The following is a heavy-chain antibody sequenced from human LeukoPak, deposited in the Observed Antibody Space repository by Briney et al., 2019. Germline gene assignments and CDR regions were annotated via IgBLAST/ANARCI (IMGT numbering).Heavy chain of an antibody. J-gene: IGHJ4*02. CDR2: ISSSGGTT. V-gene: IGHV3-23*01. CDR3: AKSGGSGYVYYFDY. CDR1: GFTFSSYT. D-gene: IGHD3-3*01. Sequence: PGGSLRLSCAASGFTFSSYTMSWVRQAPGKGLEWVSAISSSGGTTYYADSVKGRFTISRDNSKTTLYLQMNSLRAETTAVYYCAKSGGSGYVYYFDYWGQGTLVTVSS.